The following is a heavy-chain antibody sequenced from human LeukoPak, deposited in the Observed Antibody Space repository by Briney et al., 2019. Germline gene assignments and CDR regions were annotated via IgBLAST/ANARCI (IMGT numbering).Heavy chain of an antibody. J-gene: IGHJ4*02. CDR3: ARGGDSLSYHFDY. CDR2: IIPILGIA. D-gene: IGHD3-10*01. V-gene: IGHV1-69*04. CDR1: GGTFSSYA. Sequence: SVKVSCKASGGTFSSYAISWVRQAPGQGLEWMGRIIPILGIANYAQKFQGRVTITADKSTSTAYMELSSLRSEDTAVYYCARGGDSLSYHFDYWGQGTLVTVSS.